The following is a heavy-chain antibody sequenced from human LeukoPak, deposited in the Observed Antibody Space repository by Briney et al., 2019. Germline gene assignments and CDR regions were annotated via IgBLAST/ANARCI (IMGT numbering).Heavy chain of an antibody. CDR2: IKSKTDGGTT. J-gene: IGHJ6*03. Sequence: GGSLRLSCAASGFTFSNAWMSWVRQAPGKGLEWVGRIKSKTDGGTTDYAAPVKGRFTISRDDSKNTLYLQMNSLKTEDTAVYYCTTALDIVVVPAAIEYYYYYMDVWGKGTTVTVSS. V-gene: IGHV3-15*01. CDR1: GFTFSNAW. CDR3: TTALDIVVVPAAIEYYYYYMDV. D-gene: IGHD2-2*02.